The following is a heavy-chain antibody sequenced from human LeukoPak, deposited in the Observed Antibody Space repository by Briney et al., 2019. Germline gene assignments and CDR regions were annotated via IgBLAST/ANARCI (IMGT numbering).Heavy chain of an antibody. D-gene: IGHD4-17*01. CDR2: IYHSGST. CDR1: GYSISSGYY. CDR3: ARAPFYGADYYYYYMDV. V-gene: IGHV4-38-2*01. J-gene: IGHJ6*03. Sequence: SETLSLTCAVSGYSISSGYYWGWIRQPPGKGLEWIGSIYHSGSTYYNPSLKSRVTISVDTSKNQFSLKLSSVTAADTAVYYCARAPFYGADYYYYYMDVWGKGTTVTVSS.